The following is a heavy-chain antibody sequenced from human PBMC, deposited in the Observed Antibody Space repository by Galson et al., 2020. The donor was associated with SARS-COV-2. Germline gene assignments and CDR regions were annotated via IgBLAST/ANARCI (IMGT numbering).Heavy chain of an antibody. CDR3: ARDEDFYGAGGYYTGYYYCGMDV. Sequence: QAGRSLRLSCAASGFTFSSYAMHWVRPAPGKGLEWVAVISYDGSNKYYADSVKGRFTISRDNSKNTLYLQMNSLKAEDTAVYYCARDEDFYGAGGYYTGYYYCGMDVWGQWTTFTV. CDR1: GFTFSSYA. V-gene: IGHV3-30-3*01. J-gene: IGHJ6*02. D-gene: IGHD3-10*01. CDR2: ISYDGSNK.